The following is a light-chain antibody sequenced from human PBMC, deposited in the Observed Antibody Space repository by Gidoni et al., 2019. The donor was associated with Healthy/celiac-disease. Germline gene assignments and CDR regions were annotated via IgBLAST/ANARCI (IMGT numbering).Light chain of an antibody. J-gene: IGKJ5*01. CDR1: QSISSY. CDR3: QQNYSTPIT. Sequence: DIQMTQSPSPLSASVGDRVTITCRASQSISSYLNWYQQKPGKAPKLLIYAASSLQSGVPSRFSGSGSGTDFTLTISSLQPEDFATYYCQQNYSTPITFGQGTRLEIK. CDR2: AAS. V-gene: IGKV1-39*01.